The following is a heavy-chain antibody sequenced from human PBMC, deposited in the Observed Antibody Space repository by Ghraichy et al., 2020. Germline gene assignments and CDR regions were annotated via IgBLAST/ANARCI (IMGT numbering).Heavy chain of an antibody. J-gene: IGHJ5*02. V-gene: IGHV1-2*04. D-gene: IGHD3-3*01. CDR2: INPNSGGT. Sequence: SVKVSCKASGYTFTGYYMHWVRQAPGQGLEWMGWINPNSGGTNYAQKFQGWVTMTRDTSISTAYMELSRLRSDDTAVYYCARAGQVSRFWSGYYTGFGGWFDPWGQGTLVTVSS. CDR1: GYTFTGYY. CDR3: ARAGQVSRFWSGYYTGFGGWFDP.